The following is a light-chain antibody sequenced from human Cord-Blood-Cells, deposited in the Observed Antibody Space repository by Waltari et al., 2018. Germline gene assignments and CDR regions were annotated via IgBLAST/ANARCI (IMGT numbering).Light chain of an antibody. J-gene: IGKJ3*01. Sequence: DIQMTQSPSSLSASVGDRVTITCRASQSISSYLNWYQQKPGKAPKLLIYAASSLQSGVPSRFSGSGSGTDFTLTISSLQPEDFATYYCQQIYSTPFTFGPGPKWRSN. CDR1: QSISSY. CDR2: AAS. V-gene: IGKV1-39*01. CDR3: QQIYSTPFT.